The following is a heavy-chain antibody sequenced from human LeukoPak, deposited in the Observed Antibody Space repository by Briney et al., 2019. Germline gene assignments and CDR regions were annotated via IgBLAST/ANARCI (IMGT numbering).Heavy chain of an antibody. CDR3: AIRLRVEVITGYFDY. D-gene: IGHD3-22*01. J-gene: IGHJ4*02. V-gene: IGHV1-69*05. Sequence: SVKVSCKASGGTFSSYAISWGRQAPGEGLEWMGGIIPIFVTANYAQKFQGRVTITTDESTSTAYMELSSLRSEDTAVYYCAIRLRVEVITGYFDYWGQGTLVTVSS. CDR1: GGTFSSYA. CDR2: IIPIFVTA.